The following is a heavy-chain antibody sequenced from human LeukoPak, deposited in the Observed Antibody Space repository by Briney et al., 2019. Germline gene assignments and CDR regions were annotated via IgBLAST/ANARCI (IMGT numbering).Heavy chain of an antibody. D-gene: IGHD3-10*01. Sequence: ASVKVSFKASGYTFTSYDINWVRQATGQGLEWMGWMNPNSGNTGYAQKFQGRVTMTRNTSISTAYMELSSLRSEDTAVYYCARGDIYGSGSYYNPYNLDYWGQGTLVTVSS. CDR1: GYTFTSYD. CDR2: MNPNSGNT. J-gene: IGHJ4*02. V-gene: IGHV1-8*01. CDR3: ARGDIYGSGSYYNPYNLDY.